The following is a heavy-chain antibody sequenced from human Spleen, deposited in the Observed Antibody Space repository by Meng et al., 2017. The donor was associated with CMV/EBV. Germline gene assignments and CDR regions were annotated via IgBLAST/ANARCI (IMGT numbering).Heavy chain of an antibody. CDR2: IKQDGSEK. D-gene: IGHD2-2*01. Sequence: GESLKISCAASGFTFSSYWMSWVRQAPGKGLEWVANIKQDGSEKYYVDSVKGRFTISRDNAKNSLYLQMNSLRAEDTAVYYCARPYCSSTSCYDDAFDIWGQGTMVTVSS. V-gene: IGHV3-7*01. J-gene: IGHJ3*02. CDR3: ARPYCSSTSCYDDAFDI. CDR1: GFTFSSYW.